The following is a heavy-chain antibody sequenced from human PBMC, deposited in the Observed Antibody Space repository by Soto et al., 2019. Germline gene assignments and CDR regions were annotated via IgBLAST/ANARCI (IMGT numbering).Heavy chain of an antibody. Sequence: GGSLRLSCAASGFTLSNYWISWVRQAPGKGLEWVANIKQDGSVKYYVDSVKGRFTISRDNAKSSLYLQMNSLRAEDTALYYCARDYYGSGSHDSWGQGTLVTVSS. CDR1: GFTLSNYW. CDR3: ARDYYGSGSHDS. D-gene: IGHD3-10*01. V-gene: IGHV3-7*03. J-gene: IGHJ5*01. CDR2: IKQDGSVK.